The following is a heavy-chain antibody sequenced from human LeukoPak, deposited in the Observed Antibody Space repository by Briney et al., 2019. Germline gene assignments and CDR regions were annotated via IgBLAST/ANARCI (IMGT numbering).Heavy chain of an antibody. Sequence: GASVKVSCKASGGTFSSYAISWVRQAPGQGLEWMGGIIPIFGTANYAQKFQGRVTITADESTSTAYMELSSLRSEDTAVYYCARGGGAYCGGDCYMGAFDIWGQGTMVTVSS. J-gene: IGHJ3*02. V-gene: IGHV1-69*13. CDR2: IIPIFGTA. CDR3: ARGGGAYCGGDCYMGAFDI. D-gene: IGHD2-21*01. CDR1: GGTFSSYA.